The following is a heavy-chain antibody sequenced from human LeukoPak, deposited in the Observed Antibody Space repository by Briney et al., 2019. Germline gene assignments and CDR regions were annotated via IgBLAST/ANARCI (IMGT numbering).Heavy chain of an antibody. Sequence: PSETLSLTCAVYGGSFSGYYWSWIRQPPGKGLEWIGEINHSGSTNYNPSLKSRVTISVDTSKNQFSLKLNSVTAADTSLYYCARRKGVWGNYFDPWGQGTLVTVSS. CDR1: GGSFSGYY. CDR3: ARRKGVWGNYFDP. V-gene: IGHV4-34*01. CDR2: INHSGST. J-gene: IGHJ5*02. D-gene: IGHD3-16*01.